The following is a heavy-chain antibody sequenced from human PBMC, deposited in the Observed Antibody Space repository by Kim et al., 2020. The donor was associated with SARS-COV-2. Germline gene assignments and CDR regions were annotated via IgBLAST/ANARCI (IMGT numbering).Heavy chain of an antibody. J-gene: IGHJ6*03. D-gene: IGHD3-3*01. Sequence: KGRFTISEDNSKNPLYLQMNSLRAEDTAVYYCAKDQGGAPFGVAYYYMDVWGKGTTVTVSS. CDR3: AKDQGGAPFGVAYYYMDV. V-gene: IGHV3-23*01.